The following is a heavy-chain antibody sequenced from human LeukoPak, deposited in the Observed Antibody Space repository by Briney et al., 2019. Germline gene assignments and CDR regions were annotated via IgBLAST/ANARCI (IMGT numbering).Heavy chain of an antibody. Sequence: SEPLSLTCTVSGGSISNSNSYWGWVRQPPGKGLEWIGTIYYSGNTYYTPSLKSRVTISVDTSKNQFSLRLTSVTAADTAVYFCMRHEEEDGYNAKPFDFWGQGILVTVSS. CDR1: GGSISNSNSY. CDR2: IYYSGNT. V-gene: IGHV4-39*01. J-gene: IGHJ4*02. CDR3: MRHEEEDGYNAKPFDF. D-gene: IGHD5-24*01.